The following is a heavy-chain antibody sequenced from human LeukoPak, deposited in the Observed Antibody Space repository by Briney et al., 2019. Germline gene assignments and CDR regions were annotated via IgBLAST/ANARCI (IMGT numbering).Heavy chain of an antibody. CDR1: GGSISSYY. D-gene: IGHD1/OR15-1a*01. Sequence: PSETLSLTCTVSGGSISSYYWSWIRQPPGKGLEWIGEINHSGSTNYNPSLKSRVTISVDTSKNQFSLKLSSVTAADTAVYYCARRAIRRRVEQPTFDYWGQGTLVTVSS. CDR3: ARRAIRRRVEQPTFDY. J-gene: IGHJ4*02. CDR2: INHSGST. V-gene: IGHV4-34*01.